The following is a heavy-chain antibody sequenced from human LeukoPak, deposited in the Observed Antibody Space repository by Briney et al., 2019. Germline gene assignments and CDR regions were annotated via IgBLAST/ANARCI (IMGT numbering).Heavy chain of an antibody. CDR3: ARGFSSTYDAFDI. V-gene: IGHV4-34*01. Sequence: SETLSLTCAVYGGSFSGYYWSWIRQPPGKGLERIGEINHSGSTNYNPSLKSRLNISEDTSKNQFSLKLRFVTAADTAVYYCARGFSSTYDAFDIWGQGTMVTVSS. CDR2: INHSGST. CDR1: GGSFSGYY. D-gene: IGHD6-13*01. J-gene: IGHJ3*02.